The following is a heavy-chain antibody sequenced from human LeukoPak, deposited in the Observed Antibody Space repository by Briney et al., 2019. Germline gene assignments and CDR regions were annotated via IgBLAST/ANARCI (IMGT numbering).Heavy chain of an antibody. D-gene: IGHD6-13*01. CDR1: GGSIRSGDHY. V-gene: IGHV4-39*01. Sequence: PSETLSLTCTVSGGSIRSGDHYWGWIRQPPGKGLEWSGRIYYRGSTYYNPSLKSRVTISVDTSKNQFSLNLSSVTAADTAVYYCARRGISQGYYMDVWGKGTTVTISS. CDR2: IYYRGST. CDR3: ARRGISQGYYMDV. J-gene: IGHJ6*03.